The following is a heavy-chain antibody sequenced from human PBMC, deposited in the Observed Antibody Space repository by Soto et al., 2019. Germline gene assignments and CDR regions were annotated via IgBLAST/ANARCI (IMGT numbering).Heavy chain of an antibody. CDR2: IYYSGST. Sequence: ASETLSLTCTVSGGSISSSSYYWGWIRQPPGKGLEWIGSIYYSGSTYYNPSLKSRVTISVDTSKNQFSLKLSSVTAADTAVYYCARPGNYGSGSYLYYLDYWGQGTLGTVSS. J-gene: IGHJ4*02. D-gene: IGHD3-10*01. CDR3: ARPGNYGSGSYLYYLDY. V-gene: IGHV4-39*01. CDR1: GGSISSSSYY.